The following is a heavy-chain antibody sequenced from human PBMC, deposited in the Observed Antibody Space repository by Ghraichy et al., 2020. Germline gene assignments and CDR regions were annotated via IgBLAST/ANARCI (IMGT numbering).Heavy chain of an antibody. D-gene: IGHD2-2*01. CDR3: PRGGDIVVVPTAIPPLHYYFYGMDV. J-gene: IGHJ6*02. V-gene: IGHV1-46*01. CDR2: INPSGGST. CDR1: GYTFTSYY. Sequence: ASVKVSCKASGYTFTSYYMHWVRQAPGQGLEWMGIINPSGGSTTYAQKFQGRVTMTRDTSTSTVYMDLSSLRSEDTAVYYCPRGGDIVVVPTAIPPLHYYFYGMDVWGQGTPVTVSS.